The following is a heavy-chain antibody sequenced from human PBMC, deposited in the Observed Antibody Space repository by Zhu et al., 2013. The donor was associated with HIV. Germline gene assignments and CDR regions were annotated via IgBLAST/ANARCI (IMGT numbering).Heavy chain of an antibody. J-gene: IGHJ4*02. CDR3: ALTRGSGTYYEPNYFDS. D-gene: IGHD1-26*01. CDR2: ISDYNGYT. Sequence: QVQLVQSGAEVKKPGASVKVSCKASGYTFTSYGINWVRQAPGQGLEWMGWISDYNGYTKYAQKFQGRVTMTTDTSTSTAYVELRNLRSDDTAVYYCALTRGSGTYYEPNYFDSWAWEPWSPSP. CDR1: GYTFTSYG. V-gene: IGHV1-18*04.